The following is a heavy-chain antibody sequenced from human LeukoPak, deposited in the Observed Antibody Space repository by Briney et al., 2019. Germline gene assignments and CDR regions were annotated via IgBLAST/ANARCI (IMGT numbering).Heavy chain of an antibody. Sequence: ETLSLTCAVYGGXFSGYYWSXXRQPPGKXLEXXXEXNHSGSTNYNPSLKSRVTISVDTSKNQFSLKLSSVTAADTAVYYCARLWYYDSSGYYGVSDFDYWGQGTLVTVSS. D-gene: IGHD3-22*01. CDR1: GGXFSGYY. CDR2: XNHSGST. J-gene: IGHJ4*02. V-gene: IGHV4-34*01. CDR3: ARLWYYDSSGYYGVSDFDY.